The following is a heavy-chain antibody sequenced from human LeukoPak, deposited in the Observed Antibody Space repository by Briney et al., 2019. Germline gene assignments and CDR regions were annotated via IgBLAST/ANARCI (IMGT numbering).Heavy chain of an antibody. CDR3: ARGSCSSTSCLSIDDY. CDR1: GYTFIAYY. CDR2: INPNSGGT. D-gene: IGHD2-2*01. J-gene: IGHJ4*02. Sequence: ASVKVSCKASGYTFIAYYMHWVRQAPGQGLEWMGWINPNSGGTNYAQKFQGRVTMTRDTSISTVYMGLSRLRSDDTAVYYCARGSCSSTSCLSIDDYWGQGTLVTVSS. V-gene: IGHV1-2*02.